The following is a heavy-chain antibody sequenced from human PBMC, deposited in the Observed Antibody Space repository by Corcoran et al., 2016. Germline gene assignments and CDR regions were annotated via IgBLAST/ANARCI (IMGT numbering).Heavy chain of an antibody. CDR3: AREGVVAAQPDGAFDI. J-gene: IGHJ3*02. Sequence: EVQLVESGGGLVQPGGSLRLSCAASGFTFSSYSMNWVRQAPGKGLEWVSYISSSSSTIYYADSVKGRFTISRDNAKNSLYLQMNSLRDEDTAVYYCAREGVVAAQPDGAFDIWGQGTMVTVSS. D-gene: IGHD2-15*01. CDR1: GFTFSSYS. V-gene: IGHV3-48*02. CDR2: ISSSSSTI.